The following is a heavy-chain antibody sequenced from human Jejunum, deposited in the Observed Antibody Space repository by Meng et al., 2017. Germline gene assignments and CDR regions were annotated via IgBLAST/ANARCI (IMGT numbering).Heavy chain of an antibody. V-gene: IGHV1-69*01. Sequence: QVTRVKCGGEVKKSGSSVKVSCTASRGTFSSDSISGVRQVPGQGLEGMGGIVPMFGTVRLAQMFQGSVTITADPSTRPAYMDLGSLTPEDTSIYSCASAPGGSSWYIERFEYCGQGTLVTVSS. J-gene: IGHJ4*02. D-gene: IGHD6-13*01. CDR3: ASAPGGSSWYIERFEY. CDR2: IVPMFGTV. CDR1: RGTFSSDS.